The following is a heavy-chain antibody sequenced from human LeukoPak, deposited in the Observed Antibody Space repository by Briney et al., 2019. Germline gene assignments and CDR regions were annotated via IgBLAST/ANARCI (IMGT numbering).Heavy chain of an antibody. J-gene: IGHJ4*02. D-gene: IGHD3-9*01. Sequence: PSETLSLTCTVSGGSISSYYWSWIRQPPGKGLEWIGYIYYSGSTNYNPSLKSRVTISVDTSKNQFSLKLSSVTAADTAVYYCARGGLYYDILTGYSPTNTFDYWGQGTLVTVSS. V-gene: IGHV4-59*01. CDR2: IYYSGST. CDR3: ARGGLYYDILTGYSPTNTFDY. CDR1: GGSISSYY.